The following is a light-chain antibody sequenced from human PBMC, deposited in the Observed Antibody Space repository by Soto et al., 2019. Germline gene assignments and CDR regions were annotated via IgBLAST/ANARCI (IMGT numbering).Light chain of an antibody. CDR3: HQYGSSPLT. CDR2: GAS. Sequence: EIVLTQSPGTLSLSPVERATLSCRASQSVSSSYLAWYQQKPGQPPRLLIYGASSRATGIPDRFSGSGSGTDFTLTISRLEPEDFAVYYCHQYGSSPLTFGGGTKVEIK. CDR1: QSVSSSY. J-gene: IGKJ4*02. V-gene: IGKV3-20*01.